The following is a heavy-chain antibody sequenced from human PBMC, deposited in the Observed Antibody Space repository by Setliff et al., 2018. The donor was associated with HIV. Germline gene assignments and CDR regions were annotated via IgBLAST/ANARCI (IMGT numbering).Heavy chain of an antibody. CDR2: IYPNTGGT. CDR1: GYTFTDYY. V-gene: IGHV1-2*02. Sequence: WASVKVSCKASGYTFTDYYIHWVRQAPGQGLEWMGWIYPNTGGTNYAQEFQGRVTMTRDTSISTAYMELSRLRSDDTAVYYCARSTTADWGQGTLVTVSS. D-gene: IGHD4-17*01. CDR3: ARSTTAD. J-gene: IGHJ4*02.